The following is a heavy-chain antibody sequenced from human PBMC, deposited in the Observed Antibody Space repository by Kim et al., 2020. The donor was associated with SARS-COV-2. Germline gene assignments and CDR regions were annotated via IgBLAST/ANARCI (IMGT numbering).Heavy chain of an antibody. V-gene: IGHV3-23*01. Sequence: KGRFTISRDNSKNTLYLQRNSLRAEDTAVYYCAKGKTYYDILTGYSYFDYWGQGTLVTVSS. J-gene: IGHJ4*02. CDR3: AKGKTYYDILTGYSYFDY. D-gene: IGHD3-9*01.